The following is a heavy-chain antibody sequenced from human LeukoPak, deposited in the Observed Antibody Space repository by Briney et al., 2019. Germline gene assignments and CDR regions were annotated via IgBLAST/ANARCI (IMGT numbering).Heavy chain of an antibody. J-gene: IGHJ4*02. CDR1: GFTFSSYA. CDR3: TKVHSIPCGYGAENYFDY. CDR2: ISGSGGST. Sequence: PGGSLRLSCAASGFTFSSYAMSWVRHAPGKGLGWVSAISGSGGSTYYADSVKGRFTISRDNPTNTPYLQMNSLRTADPAVSYCTKVHSIPCGYGAENYFDYWGQGTLVTVSS. D-gene: IGHD4/OR15-4a*01. V-gene: IGHV3-23*01.